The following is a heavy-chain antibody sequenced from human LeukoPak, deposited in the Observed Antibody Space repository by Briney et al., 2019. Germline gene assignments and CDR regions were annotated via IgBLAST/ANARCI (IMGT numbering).Heavy chain of an antibody. J-gene: IGHJ3*02. CDR2: IYYSGST. CDR1: GGSISSYY. Sequence: SETLSLTCTVSGGSISSYYWSWIRQPPGKGPEWIGYIYYSGSTNYNPSLKSRVTISVDTSKNQFSLKLSSVTAADTAVYYCARGLFRGAFDIWGQGTMVTVSS. D-gene: IGHD3-10*01. CDR3: ARGLFRGAFDI. V-gene: IGHV4-59*01.